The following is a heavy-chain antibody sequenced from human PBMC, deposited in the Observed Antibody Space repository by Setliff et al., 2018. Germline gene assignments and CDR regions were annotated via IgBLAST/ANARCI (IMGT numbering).Heavy chain of an antibody. CDR2: VYYNGAA. Sequence: PSETLSLTCTVSGGSLSTYYWSWIRQSPGRGLEYIGYVYYNGAADYSPSLKSRVTLSMDTSRNHFSLNLTSLTAADTALYYCARDNIGPDALDIWGQGTMVTVSS. CDR3: ARDNIGPDALDI. V-gene: IGHV4-59*01. CDR1: GGSLSTYY. J-gene: IGHJ3*02.